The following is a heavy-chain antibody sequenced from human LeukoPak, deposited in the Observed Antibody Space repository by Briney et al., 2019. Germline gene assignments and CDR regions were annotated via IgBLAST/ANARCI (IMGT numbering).Heavy chain of an antibody. CDR2: ISGSGGST. CDR1: GFTFSSYA. V-gene: IGHV3-23*01. D-gene: IGHD2-15*01. Sequence: PGGSLRLSCAASGFTFSSYAMSWVRQAPGKGLEWVSAISGSGGSTYYADSVKGRLTISRDNSKNTLYLQMNSLRAEDTAVYYCAKGGAPSRDIVVVVAAFDAFDIWGQGTMVTVSS. J-gene: IGHJ3*02. CDR3: AKGGAPSRDIVVVVAAFDAFDI.